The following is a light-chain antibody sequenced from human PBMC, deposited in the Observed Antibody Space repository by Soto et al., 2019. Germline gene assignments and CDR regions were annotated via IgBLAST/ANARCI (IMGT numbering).Light chain of an antibody. CDR3: QQFKSHPYT. Sequence: AIQLTQSQSPLSASIGDRVTITCRASQGISNSLAWYQQKPGTPPALLIYDASTLQSGVPSRFSGSGSGTDFTLTISSLQPGDFATYYCQQFKSHPYTFGQGTKLDIK. V-gene: IGKV1-13*02. CDR2: DAS. J-gene: IGKJ2*01. CDR1: QGISNS.